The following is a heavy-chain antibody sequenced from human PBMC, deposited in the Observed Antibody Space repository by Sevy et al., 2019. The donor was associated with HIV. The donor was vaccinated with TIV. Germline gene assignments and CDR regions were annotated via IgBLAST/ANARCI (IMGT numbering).Heavy chain of an antibody. D-gene: IGHD1-26*01. CDR1: GFTLSSYW. CDR2: IKQDGSDK. V-gene: IGHV3-7*01. Sequence: GGSLRLSCAASGFTLSSYWMSWVRQAPGKGLEWVANIKQDGSDKYYVDSVKGRFTIYRDNAKNSLSLQMNSLRAEDTAVYYCARDLYSGSYYENYWGQGTLVTVSS. CDR3: ARDLYSGSYYENY. J-gene: IGHJ4*02.